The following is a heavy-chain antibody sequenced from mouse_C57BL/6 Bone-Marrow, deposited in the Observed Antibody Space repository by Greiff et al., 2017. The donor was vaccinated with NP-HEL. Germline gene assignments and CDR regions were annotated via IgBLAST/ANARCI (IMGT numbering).Heavy chain of an antibody. Sequence: QVQLQQPGAELVMPGASVKLSCKASGYTFTSYWMHWVKQRPGQGLEWIGEIDPSDSYTNYTQKFKGKSTLTVDKTSSTTYMRLSSLTSEDSAVYYCATYYGSGSWFAYWGQGTLVTVSA. D-gene: IGHD1-1*01. CDR2: IDPSDSYT. CDR1: GYTFTSYW. V-gene: IGHV1-69*01. J-gene: IGHJ3*01. CDR3: ATYYGSGSWFAY.